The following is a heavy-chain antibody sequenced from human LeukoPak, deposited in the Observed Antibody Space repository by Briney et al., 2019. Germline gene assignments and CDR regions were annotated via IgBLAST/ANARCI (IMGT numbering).Heavy chain of an antibody. D-gene: IGHD6-13*01. V-gene: IGHV4-39*07. J-gene: IGHJ4*02. CDR3: ARDLAAAGIDY. CDR2: IYYSGST. CDR1: GGSISSSSYY. Sequence: PSETLSLTCTVSGGSISSSSYYWGWIRQPPGTGLEWIGSIYYSGSTYYNPSLKSRVTISVDTSKNQFSLKLSSVTAADTAVYYCARDLAAAGIDYWGQGTLVTVSS.